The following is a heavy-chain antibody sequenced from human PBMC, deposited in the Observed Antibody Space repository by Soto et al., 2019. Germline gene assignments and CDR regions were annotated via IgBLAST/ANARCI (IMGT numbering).Heavy chain of an antibody. V-gene: IGHV1-3*01. Sequence: QVLLEQSGAEVMQPGASVRLSCKASGYRFTWYGIHWVRQAPGQRPEWMGWINGDNGDTQYSQKFQGRITIAGDTPATTAYMELGSLTSEDTAVYYCARGGTGTFDYFDLWGQGALVTVSS. CDR1: GYRFTWYG. CDR3: ARGGTGTFDYFDL. CDR2: INGDNGDT. D-gene: IGHD1-1*01. J-gene: IGHJ4*02.